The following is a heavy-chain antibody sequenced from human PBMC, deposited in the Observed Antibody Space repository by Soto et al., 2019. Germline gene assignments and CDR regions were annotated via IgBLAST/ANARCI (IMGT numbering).Heavy chain of an antibody. CDR1: GGSVRGYC. V-gene: IGHV4-59*02. CDR2: VHYSGSS. CDR3: ARDRLDFEF. J-gene: IGHJ4*02. Sequence: PSGSLSLTFAVRGGSVRGYCWSWIRQSPGKGLEWIGYVHYSGSSTYNPSLRSRVTMSVDTAKNQFFLNLTSVTAADTAVYYCARDRLDFEFWGQGALVTVS.